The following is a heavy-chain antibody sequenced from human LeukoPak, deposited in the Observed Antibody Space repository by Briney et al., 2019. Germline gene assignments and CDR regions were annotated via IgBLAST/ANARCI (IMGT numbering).Heavy chain of an antibody. CDR1: GGTFSSYA. CDR3: ARVADHTHNWFDP. CDR2: IIPIFGIA. V-gene: IGHV1-69*04. J-gene: IGHJ5*02. D-gene: IGHD2-15*01. Sequence: SVKLSCTVSGGTFSSYAITWVRQAPGQGIEWMGRIIPIFGIANYAQKFQGRVTITADKSTSTAYMELSSLRSEDTAVYYCARVADHTHNWFDPWGQGTLVTVSS.